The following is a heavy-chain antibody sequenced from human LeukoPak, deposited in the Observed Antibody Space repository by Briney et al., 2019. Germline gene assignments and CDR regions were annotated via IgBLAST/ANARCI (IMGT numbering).Heavy chain of an antibody. J-gene: IGHJ4*02. Sequence: SQTLSLTCTVSGGSISSGSYYWSWIRQPAGKGLEWIGRIYTSGSTNYNPSLKSRVTISVDTSKNQFSLKLSSVTAADTAVYYCARDSGGTYQGAFFDYWGQGTLVTVSS. CDR3: ARDSGGTYQGAFFDY. V-gene: IGHV4-61*02. CDR2: IYTSGST. D-gene: IGHD1-26*01. CDR1: GGSISSGSYY.